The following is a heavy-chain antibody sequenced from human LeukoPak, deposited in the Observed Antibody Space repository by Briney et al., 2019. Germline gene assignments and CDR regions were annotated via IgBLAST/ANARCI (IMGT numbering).Heavy chain of an antibody. Sequence: PGGPLRLSCAASGVTFSSYWRHWVRQPPGKGLVWVCGINSDGSSTRYADSVKGRFNISRENAKNTLYLQMNSLRAEDTAVYYWARVARWDSSGYLFDYWGQGTLVTVSS. J-gene: IGHJ4*02. CDR1: GVTFSSYW. CDR3: ARVARWDSSGYLFDY. CDR2: INSDGSST. D-gene: IGHD3-22*01. V-gene: IGHV3-74*01.